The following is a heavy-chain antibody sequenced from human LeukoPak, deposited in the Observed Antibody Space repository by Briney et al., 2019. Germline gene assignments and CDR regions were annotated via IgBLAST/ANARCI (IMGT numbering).Heavy chain of an antibody. J-gene: IGHJ4*02. CDR3: ARTRQDLDY. CDR1: GFTFSSYS. Sequence: KPGGSLRLSCAASGFTFSSYSMNWVRQAPGKGLEWVSSISSSSYTNHADSVRGRFTISRDNAKNSLYLQMNSLTAEDTAVYYCARTRQDLDYWGQGTLVTVSS. CDR2: ISSSSYT. V-gene: IGHV3-21*04.